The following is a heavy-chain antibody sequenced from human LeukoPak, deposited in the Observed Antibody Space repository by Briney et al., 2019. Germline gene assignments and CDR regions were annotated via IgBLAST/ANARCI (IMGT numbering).Heavy chain of an antibody. CDR3: ASHQDIVATFDY. CDR1: GGSFSGYY. J-gene: IGHJ4*02. V-gene: IGHV4-34*01. CDR2: INHSGST. D-gene: IGHD5-12*01. Sequence: SETLSLTCAVYGGSFSGYYWSWIRQPPGKGLEWIGEINHSGSTNYNPSLKSRVTISVDTSKNQFSLKLSSVTAADTAVYYCASHQDIVATFDYWGQGTLVTVSS.